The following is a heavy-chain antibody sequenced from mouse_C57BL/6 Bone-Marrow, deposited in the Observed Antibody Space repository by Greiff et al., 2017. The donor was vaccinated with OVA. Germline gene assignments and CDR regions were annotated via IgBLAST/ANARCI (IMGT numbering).Heavy chain of an antibody. D-gene: IGHD2-1*01. V-gene: IGHV5-17*01. CDR2: LSSGSSTI. CDR1: GFTFSDYG. CDR3: ARPRYGNYLAWFAY. Sequence: EVQLVESGGGLVKPGGSLKLSCAASGFTFSDYGMHWVRQAPENGLEWVAYLSSGSSTIYYADTVKGRFTISRDNAKNTLFLQMTSLRSEDTAMYYCARPRYGNYLAWFAYWGQGTLVTVSA. J-gene: IGHJ3*01.